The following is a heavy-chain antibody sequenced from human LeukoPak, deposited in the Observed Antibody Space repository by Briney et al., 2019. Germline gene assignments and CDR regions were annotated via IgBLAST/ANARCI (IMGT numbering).Heavy chain of an antibody. CDR2: FDPEDGET. D-gene: IGHD6-13*01. Sequence: ASVKVSCKVSGYTLTELSMHWVRQAPGKGLEWMGGFDPEDGETIYAQKLQGRVTMTTDTSTSTAYMELRSLRSDDTAVYYCARVLAAAAKGPTYWYFDLWGRGTLVTVSS. V-gene: IGHV1-24*01. J-gene: IGHJ2*01. CDR1: GYTLTELS. CDR3: ARVLAAAAKGPTYWYFDL.